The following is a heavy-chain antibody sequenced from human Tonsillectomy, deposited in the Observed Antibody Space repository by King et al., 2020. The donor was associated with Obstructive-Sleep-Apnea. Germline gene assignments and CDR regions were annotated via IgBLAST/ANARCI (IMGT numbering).Heavy chain of an antibody. D-gene: IGHD6-19*01. Sequence: VQLQESGPGLVKPSETLSLTCTVSGGSISSYYWNWIRQPPGKGLEWIGYIYYNWSTNYNPSLKSRVTISVDTSKNQFSLKLSSVTAADTAVYYCARGTWYSSGWWRPFDYWGQGTLLTVAS. V-gene: IGHV4-59*01. CDR1: GGSISSYY. J-gene: IGHJ4*02. CDR3: ARGTWYSSGWWRPFDY. CDR2: IYYNWST.